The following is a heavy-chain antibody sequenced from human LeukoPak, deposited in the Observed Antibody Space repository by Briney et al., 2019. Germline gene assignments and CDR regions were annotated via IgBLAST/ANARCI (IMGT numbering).Heavy chain of an antibody. J-gene: IGHJ4*02. CDR2: IKQDGSEK. D-gene: IGHD6-19*01. Sequence: GGSLRLSCAASGFTFTNYWMSWVRQAPGKGLEWVANIKQDGSEKYYVDSVKGRFTISRDNAKNSLYLQMNSLRAEDTAVYYCARVGDYSSGWYVHYWGQGTLVTVSS. CDR3: ARVGDYSSGWYVHY. V-gene: IGHV3-7*01. CDR1: GFTFTNYW.